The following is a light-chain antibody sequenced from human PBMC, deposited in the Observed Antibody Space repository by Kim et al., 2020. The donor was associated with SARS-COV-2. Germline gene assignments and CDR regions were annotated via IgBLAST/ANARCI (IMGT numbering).Light chain of an antibody. CDR2: SNN. J-gene: IGLJ3*02. CDR3: ATWDDSLNVWV. V-gene: IGLV1-44*01. Sequence: QSVLTQPPSASGTPGQRVTISCSGSSSNIGTNTVNWYQQLPGTAPELLIYSNNQRPSEVPDRFSGSKSGTSASLAISGLQSEDEADYYCATWDDSLNVWVFGGGTQLTVL. CDR1: SSNIGTNT.